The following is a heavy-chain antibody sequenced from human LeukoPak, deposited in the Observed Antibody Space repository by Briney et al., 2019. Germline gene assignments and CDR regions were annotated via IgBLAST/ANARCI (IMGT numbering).Heavy chain of an antibody. CDR1: GFTFSRSW. V-gene: IGHV3-21*04. Sequence: PGGSLRLSCAASGFTFSRSWVHWVRQAPGKGLEWVSSISSSSSYIYYADSVKGRFTISRDNAKNSLYLQMNSLRAEDTAVYYCSKAVGAITPYTSLDYWGQGTLVTVSS. J-gene: IGHJ4*02. CDR3: SKAVGAITPYTSLDY. D-gene: IGHD1-26*01. CDR2: ISSSSSYI.